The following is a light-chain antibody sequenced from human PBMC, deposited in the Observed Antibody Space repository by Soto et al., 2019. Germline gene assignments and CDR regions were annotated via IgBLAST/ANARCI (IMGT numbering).Light chain of an antibody. CDR3: QQHGNSGT. CDR1: HSVTSNF. Sequence: EIVLTQSPGTLSLSPGERATLSCRASHSVTSNFLAWYQQKPGQAPRLLIYGASSRATGIPDRFRGSGFGTDFTLTISRLEPEDFAVYYCQQHGNSGTFGQGTKVDIK. CDR2: GAS. J-gene: IGKJ1*01. V-gene: IGKV3-20*01.